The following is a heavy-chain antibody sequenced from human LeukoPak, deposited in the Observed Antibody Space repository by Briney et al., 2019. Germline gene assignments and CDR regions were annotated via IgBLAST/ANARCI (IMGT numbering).Heavy chain of an antibody. J-gene: IGHJ5*02. CDR3: ARGGGSLYYNWFDP. CDR1: GGSFSGYY. Sequence: SETLSLTCAVYGGSFSGYYWSWIRQPPGEGLEWIGEINHSGSTNYNPSLKSRVTISVDTSKNQFSLKLSSVTAADTAVYYCARGGGSLYYNWFDPWGQGTLVTVSS. D-gene: IGHD1-26*01. CDR2: INHSGST. V-gene: IGHV4-34*01.